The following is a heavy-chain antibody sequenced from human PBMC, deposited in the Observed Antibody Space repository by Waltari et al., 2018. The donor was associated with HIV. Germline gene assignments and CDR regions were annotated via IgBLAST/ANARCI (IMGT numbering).Heavy chain of an antibody. CDR1: GYTFIDYF. V-gene: IGHV1-2*06. Sequence: QELLVQAGAEVKKPGASVKVSCKASGYTFIDYFIHWVGQAPGQGLEWIGRINHRGGGNHKPTHVRGRTITTRATTMSSAYMVLTRRRADYTAQYCCARGYVQNDLRGLFHLWGRGTSVTVSS. J-gene: IGHJ2*01. D-gene: IGHD2-2*01. CDR3: ARGYVQNDLRGLFHL. CDR2: INHRGGGN.